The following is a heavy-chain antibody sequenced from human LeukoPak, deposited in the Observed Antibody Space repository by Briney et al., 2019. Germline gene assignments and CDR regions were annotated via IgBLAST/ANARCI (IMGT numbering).Heavy chain of an antibody. V-gene: IGHV4-59*08. CDR3: ARGSTAMAIFDY. D-gene: IGHD5-18*01. CDR2: IYYTGNT. J-gene: IGHJ4*02. CDR1: GGSISTYY. Sequence: SETLSLTCTVSGGSISTYYWSWIRQPPGKGLEWIGYIYYTGNTNYNPSLKSRVTMLVDPSKNQFSLKLSSVTAADTAVYYCARGSTAMAIFDYWGQGTLVTVSS.